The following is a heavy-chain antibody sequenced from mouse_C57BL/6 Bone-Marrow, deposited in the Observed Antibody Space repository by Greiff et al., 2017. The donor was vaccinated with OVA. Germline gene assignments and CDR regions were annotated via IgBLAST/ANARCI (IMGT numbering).Heavy chain of an antibody. CDR1: GFTFSSYA. CDR3: TRDLWGLGDY. D-gene: IGHD6-2*01. V-gene: IGHV5-9-1*02. Sequence: DVKLVASGEGLVKPGGSLKLSCAASGFTFSSYAMSWVRQTPEKRLEWVAYISSGGDYIYYADTVKGRFTISRDNARNTLYLQMSSLKSEDTAMDYCTRDLWGLGDYWGQGTTLTVSS. J-gene: IGHJ2*01. CDR2: ISSGGDYI.